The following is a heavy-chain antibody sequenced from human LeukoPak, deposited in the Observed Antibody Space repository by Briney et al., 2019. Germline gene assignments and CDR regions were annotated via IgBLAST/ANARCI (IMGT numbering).Heavy chain of an antibody. J-gene: IGHJ6*02. CDR2: ISYDGSDK. CDR3: AKDYYGSGSYFYYYYGMDV. Sequence: RRSLRLSCAASGFTFSSYGMHWVRQAPGKGLEWVAVISYDGSDKYYADSVKGRFTISRDNSKNTLYLQMNSLRAEDTAVYYCAKDYYGSGSYFYYYYGMDVWGQGTTVTVSS. CDR1: GFTFSSYG. V-gene: IGHV3-30*18. D-gene: IGHD3-10*01.